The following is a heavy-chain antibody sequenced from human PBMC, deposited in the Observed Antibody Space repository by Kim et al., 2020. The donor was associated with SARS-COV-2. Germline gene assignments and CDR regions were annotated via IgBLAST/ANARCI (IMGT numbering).Heavy chain of an antibody. V-gene: IGHV3-23*01. CDR3: VKQKSDSLRYWGSGGIRPGAFDY. CDR2: ISGSDNTI. D-gene: IGHD3-10*01. CDR1: GFTFSSYA. J-gene: IGHJ4*02. Sequence: GGSLRLSCAASGFTFSSYAMSWVRQAPGKGLEWVSAISGSDNTIYYTDSVKGRFTISRDYSKSTLNLEMHSLRAEDTAVYFCVKQKSDSLRYWGSGGIRPGAFDYWGQGTPVTVSS.